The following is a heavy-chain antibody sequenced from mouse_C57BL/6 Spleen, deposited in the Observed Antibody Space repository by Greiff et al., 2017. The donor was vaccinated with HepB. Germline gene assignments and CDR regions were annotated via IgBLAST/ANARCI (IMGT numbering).Heavy chain of an antibody. J-gene: IGHJ2*01. CDR1: GYAFSSSW. D-gene: IGHD2-5*01. V-gene: IGHV1-82*01. Sequence: QVQLQQSGPEPVKPGASVKISCKASGYAFSSSWMNWVKQRPGQGLEWIGRIYPGDGDTNYNGKFKGKATLTADKSSSTAYMQLSSLTSEDSAVYFCAREDYSNFYFDYWGQGTTLTVSS. CDR2: IYPGDGDT. CDR3: AREDYSNFYFDY.